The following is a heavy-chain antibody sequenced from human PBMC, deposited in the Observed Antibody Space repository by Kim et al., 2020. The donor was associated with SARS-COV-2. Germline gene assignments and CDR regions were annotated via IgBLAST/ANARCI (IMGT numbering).Heavy chain of an antibody. J-gene: IGHJ4*02. CDR1: GGTFSSYA. Sequence: SVKVSCKASGGTFSSYAISWVRQAPGQGLEWMGRIIPILGIANYAQKFQGRVTITADKSTSTAYMELSSLRSEDTAVYYCARDPSGTYYYDSSGYYYGGGTLYYWGQGTLVTVSS. CDR3: ARDPSGTYYYDSSGYYYGGGTLYY. CDR2: IIPILGIA. V-gene: IGHV1-69*04. D-gene: IGHD3-22*01.